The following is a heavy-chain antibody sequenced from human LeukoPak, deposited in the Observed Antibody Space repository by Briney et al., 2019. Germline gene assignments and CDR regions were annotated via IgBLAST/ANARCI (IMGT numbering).Heavy chain of an antibody. CDR2: IYSGGST. Sequence: PGGSLRLSCAASGFTVSSNYMSWVRQAPGKGLEWVSVIYSGGSTYYADSVKGRFTISRDNPKNTLYLQMNSLRAEDTAVYYCAREGQQLVLNYWGQGTLVTVSS. J-gene: IGHJ4*02. D-gene: IGHD6-13*01. CDR1: GFTVSSNY. CDR3: AREGQQLVLNY. V-gene: IGHV3-53*01.